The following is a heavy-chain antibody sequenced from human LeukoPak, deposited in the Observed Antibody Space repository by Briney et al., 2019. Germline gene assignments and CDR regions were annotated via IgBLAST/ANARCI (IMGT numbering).Heavy chain of an antibody. CDR3: ARGRLGHIVVVDAFDI. CDR1: GGSISSYY. Sequence: SETLSLTCTVSGGSISSYYWSWIRQPPGKGLEWIGYIYYSGSTNYNPSLKSRVTISVDTSKNQFSLKLSSVTAADTAVYYCARGRLGHIVVVDAFDIWGQGTMVTVSS. V-gene: IGHV4-59*01. J-gene: IGHJ3*02. CDR2: IYYSGST. D-gene: IGHD2-21*01.